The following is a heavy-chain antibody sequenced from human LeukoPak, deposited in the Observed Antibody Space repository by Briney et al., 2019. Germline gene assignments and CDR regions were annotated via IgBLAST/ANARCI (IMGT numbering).Heavy chain of an antibody. CDR2: ISSGGITI. J-gene: IGHJ5*02. Sequence: GGSLRLSCAASGFTFSDYYMSWIRQAPGKGLEWVSYISSGGITIYYADSVKGRFTISRDNAKNSLYLQMNSLRAEDTAVYYCATGYSSGWYSCTLDHWGQGTLVTVSS. D-gene: IGHD6-19*01. V-gene: IGHV3-11*01. CDR3: ATGYSSGWYSCTLDH. CDR1: GFTFSDYY.